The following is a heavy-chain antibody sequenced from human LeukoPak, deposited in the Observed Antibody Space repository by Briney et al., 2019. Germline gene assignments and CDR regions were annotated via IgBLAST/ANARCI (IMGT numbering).Heavy chain of an antibody. D-gene: IGHD1-26*01. CDR2: IYYSGST. CDR1: GGSVSSGSYY. Sequence: SETLSLTCTVSGGSVSSGSYYWSWIRQPPGKGLAWIGYIYYSGSTNYNPSLKGRVTISVDTSKNQFSLNLSSVTAADTAVYYCAREVGTTGAFDIWGQGTMVTLSS. CDR3: AREVGTTGAFDI. V-gene: IGHV4-61*01. J-gene: IGHJ3*02.